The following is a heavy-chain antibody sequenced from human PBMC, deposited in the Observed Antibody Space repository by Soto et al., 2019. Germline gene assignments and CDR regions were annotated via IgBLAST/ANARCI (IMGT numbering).Heavy chain of an antibody. V-gene: IGHV3-23*01. CDR2: ISGSGGST. CDR1: GFTFSSYA. J-gene: IGHJ4*02. CDR3: AKDGNVVTTKECYFDY. D-gene: IGHD5-12*01. Sequence: GGSLRLSCAASGFTFSSYAMSWVRQAPGKGLEWVSAISGSGGSTYYADSVKGRFTISRDNSKNTLYLQMNSLRAEDTAVYYCAKDGNVVTTKECYFDYWGQGTLVTVSS.